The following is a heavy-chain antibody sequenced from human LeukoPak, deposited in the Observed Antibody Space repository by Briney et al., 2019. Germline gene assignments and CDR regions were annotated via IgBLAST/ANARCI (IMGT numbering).Heavy chain of an antibody. V-gene: IGHV3-74*01. Sequence: GGSLRHSCSASGLTLSGYWMHWVRQIPGKGLVWVSRIDSDGSGTSYADSVKSRFTISRDDVKNMLYLQMNSLRVEDTGLYYCSTVEHFWGQGTLVTVSS. CDR1: GLTLSGYW. D-gene: IGHD1/OR15-1a*01. CDR3: STVEHF. J-gene: IGHJ4*02. CDR2: IDSDGSGT.